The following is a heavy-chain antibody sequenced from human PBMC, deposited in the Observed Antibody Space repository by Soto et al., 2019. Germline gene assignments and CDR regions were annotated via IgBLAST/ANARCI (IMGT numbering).Heavy chain of an antibody. J-gene: IGHJ6*02. CDR3: AGGGVRGVITRTRDYYGMDV. CDR2: IYPGDSDT. Sequence: CKGSGCSFTSYWIGWVRQMPGKGLERMGIIYPGDSDTRYSPSFQGQVTISADKSISTAYLQWSSLKASDTAMYYCAGGGVRGVITRTRDYYGMDVWGQGTTVTVSS. CDR1: GCSFTSYW. V-gene: IGHV5-51*01. D-gene: IGHD3-10*01.